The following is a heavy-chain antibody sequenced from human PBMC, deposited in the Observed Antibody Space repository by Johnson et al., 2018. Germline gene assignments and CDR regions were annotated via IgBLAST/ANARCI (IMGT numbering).Heavy chain of an antibody. CDR3: AIDYLTDMYTGTGNDYGMDV. Sequence: QVQLVESGGGVVQPGRSLRLSCAASGFTVSNHAMHWVRQAPGRGLEWVAVDGSNKFYADSVKGRFTISRDNSKNTVYLQMNSLRGEDTGVYYCAIDYLTDMYTGTGNDYGMDVWGQGTTVTVSS. V-gene: IGHV3-33*08. CDR1: GFTVSNHA. D-gene: IGHD1-1*01. J-gene: IGHJ6*02. CDR2: DGSNK.